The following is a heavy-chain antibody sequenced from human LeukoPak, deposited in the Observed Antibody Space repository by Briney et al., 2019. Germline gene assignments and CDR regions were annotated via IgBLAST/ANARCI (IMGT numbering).Heavy chain of an antibody. J-gene: IGHJ3*02. V-gene: IGHV3-21*01. D-gene: IGHD3-22*01. CDR1: GFTFSSYS. Sequence: PGGSLRLSCAASGFTFSSYSMNWVRQVPGKGLEWVSSISSSSSYIYYADSVRGRFTISRDNAKNSLYLQMNSLRAEDTAVYYCARMRKYDESTGHYPDAFDIWGQGTMVTVSS. CDR3: ARMRKYDESTGHYPDAFDI. CDR2: ISSSSSYI.